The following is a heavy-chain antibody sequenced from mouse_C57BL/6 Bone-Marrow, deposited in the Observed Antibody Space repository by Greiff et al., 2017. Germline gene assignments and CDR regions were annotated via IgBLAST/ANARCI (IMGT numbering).Heavy chain of an antibody. CDR3: ARVTTAFDV. J-gene: IGHJ1*03. V-gene: IGHV1-81*01. D-gene: IGHD1-2*01. CDR2: IYPRSGNT. CDR1: GYTFTSYG. Sequence: VHLVESGAELARPGASVKLSCKASGYTFTSYGISWVKQRTGQGLEWIGEIYPRSGNTYYNEKFKGKATFTADTSSNTAYMQLSSLTTEDSAIYYCARVTTAFDVWGTGTTVTVSA.